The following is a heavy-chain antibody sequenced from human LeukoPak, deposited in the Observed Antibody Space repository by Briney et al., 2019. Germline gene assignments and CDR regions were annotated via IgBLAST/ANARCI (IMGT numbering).Heavy chain of an antibody. CDR2: IYYRGST. CDR3: ASLITISVYYYGMDV. D-gene: IGHD3-3*01. Sequence: SETLSLTRTVPGGSISSFYWCAIRQPPRKGLEWSGYIYYRGSTNYNPSIKSRVTISVDTSKNQFSLKLSSVTAADTAVYYCASLITISVYYYGMDVWGQGTTVTVSS. V-gene: IGHV4-59*12. CDR1: GGSISSFY. J-gene: IGHJ6*02.